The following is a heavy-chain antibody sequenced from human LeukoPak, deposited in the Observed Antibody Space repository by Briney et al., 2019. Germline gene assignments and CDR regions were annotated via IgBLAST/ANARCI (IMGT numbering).Heavy chain of an antibody. CDR3: ARQSYWVGDYYYGMDV. D-gene: IGHD2-21*01. V-gene: IGHV3-30*03. Sequence: PGRSLRLSCVASGFMFSSCGIHWVRQAPGKGLEWVAVISSDGSNKYYGDSVKGRFTISRDNSKNTLYLQMNTLRAEDTAVYYCARQSYWVGDYYYGMDVWGQGTTVTVSS. CDR1: GFMFSSCG. CDR2: ISSDGSNK. J-gene: IGHJ6*02.